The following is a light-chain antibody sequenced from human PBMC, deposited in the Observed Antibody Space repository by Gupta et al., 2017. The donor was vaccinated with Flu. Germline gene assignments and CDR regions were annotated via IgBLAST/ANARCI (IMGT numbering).Light chain of an antibody. CDR2: QVS. CDR1: EGLVYSDGNTY. J-gene: IGKJ1*01. CDR3: RRSEPWPWA. Sequence: DVVMTQSPLSLSVTLGQPASISCRSSEGLVYSDGNTYLHRFHQRPGQSPRRLIYQVSYRDSGVPDRFSGSGSGTDFTLKISMVDAEDVRIYFCRRSEPWPWAFGQGTTVEIK. V-gene: IGKV2-30*01.